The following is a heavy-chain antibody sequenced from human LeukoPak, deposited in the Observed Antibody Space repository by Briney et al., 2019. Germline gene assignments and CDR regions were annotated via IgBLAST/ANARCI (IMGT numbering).Heavy chain of an antibody. CDR3: ARVRGYYGSGSYYKTSGYYYYGMDA. CDR1: GYTFTGYY. V-gene: IGHV1-2*02. D-gene: IGHD3-10*01. CDR2: INPNSGGT. Sequence: ASVKVSCKASGYTFTGYYMHWVRPAPGQGLEWMGWINPNSGGTNYAQKFQGRVTMTRDTSISTAYMELSRLRSDDTAVYYCARVRGYYGSGSYYKTSGYYYYGMDAWGQGTTVTVSS. J-gene: IGHJ6*02.